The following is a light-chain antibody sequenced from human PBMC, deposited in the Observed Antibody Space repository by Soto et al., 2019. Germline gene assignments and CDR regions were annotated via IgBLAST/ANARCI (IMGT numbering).Light chain of an antibody. CDR2: GNS. Sequence: QSVLTQPPSVSGAPGQRVTISCTGSSSNIGAGYDVHWYQQVPGTAPKLLIYGNSNRPSGVPDRFSGSRSGTSASLAIVGLRSEDEAVYYCAAWDASLSACVFGNGTKVTVL. CDR1: SSNIGAGYD. J-gene: IGLJ1*01. V-gene: IGLV1-40*01. CDR3: AAWDASLSACV.